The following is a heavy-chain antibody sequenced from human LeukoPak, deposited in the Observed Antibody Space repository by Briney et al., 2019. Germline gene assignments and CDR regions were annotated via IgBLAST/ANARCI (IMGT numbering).Heavy chain of an antibody. V-gene: IGHV3-30*03. CDR1: GFTFSSYG. CDR3: TTDPRYSSSWYGYYYYYYGMDV. D-gene: IGHD6-13*01. J-gene: IGHJ6*02. Sequence: GGSLRLSCAASGFTFSSYGMHWVRQAPGKGLEWVAVISYDGSNKYYADSVKGRFTISRDNSKNTPYLQMNSLRAEDTAVYYCTTDPRYSSSWYGYYYYYYGMDVWGQGTTVTVSS. CDR2: ISYDGSNK.